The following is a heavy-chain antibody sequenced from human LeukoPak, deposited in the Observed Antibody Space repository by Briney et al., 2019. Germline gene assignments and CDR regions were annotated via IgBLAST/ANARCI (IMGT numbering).Heavy chain of an antibody. CDR1: GFTFSSYA. J-gene: IGHJ4*02. Sequence: PGGSLRLFCAASGFTFSSYAMSWVRQAPGKGLEWVSAISGSGGSTYYADSVKGRFTISRDNSKNTLYLQMNSLRAEDTAVYYCAQDQQPGLRYFDWLFDLDYWGQGTLVTVSS. D-gene: IGHD3-9*01. CDR2: ISGSGGST. V-gene: IGHV3-23*01. CDR3: AQDQQPGLRYFDWLFDLDY.